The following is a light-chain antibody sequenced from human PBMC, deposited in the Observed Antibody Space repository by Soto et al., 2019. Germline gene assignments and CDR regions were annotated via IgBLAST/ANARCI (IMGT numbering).Light chain of an antibody. J-gene: IGKJ1*01. CDR2: GAS. CDR1: QSVSSN. Sequence: VVMTQSPAPLSVSPGERATLSCRASQSVSSNLAWYQQKLGQAPRLLIYGASTRATGISARISGSGSGTEFTLTISSLQSEDFAIYYCQQYNNWPRTFGQGTKVDI. V-gene: IGKV3-15*01. CDR3: QQYNNWPRT.